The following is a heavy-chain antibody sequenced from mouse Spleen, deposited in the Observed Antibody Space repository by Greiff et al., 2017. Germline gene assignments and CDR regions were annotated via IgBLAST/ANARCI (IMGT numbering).Heavy chain of an antibody. D-gene: IGHD2-3*01. CDR3: ASSYDGYYDYAMDY. Sequence: VQLQQSGPGLVQPSQSLSITCTVSGFSLTSYGVHWVRQSPGKGLEWLGVIWRGGSTDYNAAFMSRLSITKDNSKSQVFFKMNSLQADDTAIYYCASSYDGYYDYAMDYWGQGTSVTVSS. J-gene: IGHJ4*01. CDR1: GFSLTSYG. CDR2: IWRGGST. V-gene: IGHV2-5*01.